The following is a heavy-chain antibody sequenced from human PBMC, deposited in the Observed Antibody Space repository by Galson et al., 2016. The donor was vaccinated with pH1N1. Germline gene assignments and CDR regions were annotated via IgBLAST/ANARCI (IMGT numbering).Heavy chain of an antibody. Sequence: SLRLSCAASGFPFSHYYMGWIRQAPGKGLEWNSYISGSDTTIYYADSVRGRFTISRDNAQNSLYLHMNSLRAEDTAVYYCARDHFGWAFDVWGQGTTVTVSP. J-gene: IGHJ3*01. V-gene: IGHV3-11*01. CDR2: ISGSDTTI. D-gene: IGHD3-10*01. CDR1: GFPFSHYY. CDR3: ARDHFGWAFDV.